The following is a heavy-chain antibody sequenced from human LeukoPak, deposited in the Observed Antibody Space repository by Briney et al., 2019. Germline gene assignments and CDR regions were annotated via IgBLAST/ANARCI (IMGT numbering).Heavy chain of an antibody. CDR3: ARSPYGDYGYFDY. Sequence: PGGSLRLSCAASGFTFSSYAMHWVRQAPGKGLEWVAVISYDGSNKYYADSVKGRLTISRDNSKNTLYLQMNSLRAEDTAVYYCARSPYGDYGYFDYWGQGTLVTVSS. D-gene: IGHD4-17*01. V-gene: IGHV3-30*04. CDR2: ISYDGSNK. J-gene: IGHJ4*02. CDR1: GFTFSSYA.